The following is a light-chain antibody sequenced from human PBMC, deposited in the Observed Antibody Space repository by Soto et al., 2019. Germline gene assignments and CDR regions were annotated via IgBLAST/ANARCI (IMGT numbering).Light chain of an antibody. CDR2: GAS. J-gene: IGKJ2*01. V-gene: IGKV3-15*01. CDR3: QQGHNWPLT. CDR1: QSISSE. Sequence: EIGVTQSPATLSVSPVESATLSCRASQSISSELAWYQQKPGQPPRLLIYGASTRATGVPARFTGSGSGSDFTLTISGLQSEDFAVYYCQQGHNWPLTFGQGTRLEI.